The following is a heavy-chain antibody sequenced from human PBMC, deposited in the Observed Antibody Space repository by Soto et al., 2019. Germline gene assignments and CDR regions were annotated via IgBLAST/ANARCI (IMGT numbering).Heavy chain of an antibody. CDR3: ARHQYYYDSSGYTLDY. Sequence: SETLSLTCTVSGGSISSSTYYWGWIRQPPGKGLEWIGSVYYSGSTYYNPSLKSRVTISVDTSNNQFTLKLNSVTAADTAVYYCARHQYYYDSSGYTLDYWGQGTLVTVSS. V-gene: IGHV4-39*01. D-gene: IGHD3-22*01. J-gene: IGHJ4*02. CDR2: VYYSGST. CDR1: GGSISSSTYY.